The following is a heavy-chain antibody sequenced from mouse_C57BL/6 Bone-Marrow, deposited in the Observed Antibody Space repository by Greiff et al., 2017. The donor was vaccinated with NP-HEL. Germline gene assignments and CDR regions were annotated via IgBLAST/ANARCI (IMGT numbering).Heavy chain of an antibody. CDR1: GYAFTNYL. CDR3: AGVYYDYDAHAMDY. J-gene: IGHJ4*01. V-gene: IGHV1-54*01. Sequence: QVQLQQSGAELVRPGTSVKVSCKASGYAFTNYLIEWVKQRPGQGLEWIGVINPGSGGTNYNEKFKGKATLTADKSSSTAYMQLSSLTSEDSAVYFCAGVYYDYDAHAMDYWGQGTSVTVSS. CDR2: INPGSGGT. D-gene: IGHD2-4*01.